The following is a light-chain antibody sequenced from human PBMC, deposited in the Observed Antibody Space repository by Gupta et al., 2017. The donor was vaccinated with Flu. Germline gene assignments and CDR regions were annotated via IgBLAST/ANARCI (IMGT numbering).Light chain of an antibody. CDR1: KLGDKY. V-gene: IGLV3-1*01. Sequence: SYELTQAPSVSVSPGQTASITCSGDKLGDKYASWYQQKPGQSPVLVIYQDTERPSGIPERFSGSNSGNTATLTISGTQAMDEADYYCQAWDSSTCVFGTGTKVTVL. CDR2: QDT. CDR3: QAWDSSTCV. J-gene: IGLJ1*01.